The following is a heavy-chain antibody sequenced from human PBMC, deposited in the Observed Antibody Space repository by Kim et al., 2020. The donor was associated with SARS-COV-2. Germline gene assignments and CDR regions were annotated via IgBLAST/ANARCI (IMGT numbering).Heavy chain of an antibody. CDR2: ISSNGGST. CDR1: GFTFSSYA. D-gene: IGHD3-9*01. V-gene: IGHV3-64D*09. Sequence: GGSLRLSCSASGFTFSSYAMHWVRQAPGKGLEYVSAISSNGGSTYYADSVKGRFTISRDNSKNTLYLQMSSLRAEDTAVYYCVKDLYKGILTGYPYYFDYWGQGTLVTVSS. CDR3: VKDLYKGILTGYPYYFDY. J-gene: IGHJ4*02.